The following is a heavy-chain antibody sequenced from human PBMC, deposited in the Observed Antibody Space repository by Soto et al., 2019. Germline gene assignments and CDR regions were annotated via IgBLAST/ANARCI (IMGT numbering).Heavy chain of an antibody. Sequence: ASVKVSCKASGYTFTSYDINWVRQATGQGLEWLGWMNPNSGNPGYAQKFQGRITLTRSTSTSTAYMELTSLRSEDTAVYYCARGINWGQGTMVTVSS. CDR2: MNPNSGNP. V-gene: IGHV1-8*01. J-gene: IGHJ3*01. CDR3: ARGIN. CDR1: GYTFTSYD.